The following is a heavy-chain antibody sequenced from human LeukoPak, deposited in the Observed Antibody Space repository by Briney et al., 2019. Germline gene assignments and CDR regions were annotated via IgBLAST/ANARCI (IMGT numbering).Heavy chain of an antibody. V-gene: IGHV2-5*02. CDR3: AHRITDTAMADFHY. CDR2: IYWDNDK. J-gene: IGHJ4*02. D-gene: IGHD5-18*01. Sequence: SGPTLVNPIQTLTLTCTFSGFSLSTSGVVVGWIRQPPGKALEWLALIYWDNDKRYSPSLKSRLTITKDTSKNQVVLTMTNMDPVDTATYYCAHRITDTAMADFHYWGQGTLVTVSS. CDR1: GFSLSTSGVV.